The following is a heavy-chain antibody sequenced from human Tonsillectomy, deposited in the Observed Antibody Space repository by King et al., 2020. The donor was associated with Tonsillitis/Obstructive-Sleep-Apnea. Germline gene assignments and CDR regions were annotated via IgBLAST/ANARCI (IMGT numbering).Heavy chain of an antibody. CDR1: GGSFSGYY. J-gene: IGHJ6*03. Sequence: HVQLQQWGAGLLKPSETLSLTCAVYGGSFSGYYWSWIRQPPGKGLEWIGEISHSGSTNYNPSLKRRLTISVDTSKNQFSLKLSSVTAADTAVYYCARGEGGGSSSGYYYYYMDVWGKGTTVTVSS. CDR2: ISHSGST. CDR3: ARGEGGGSSSGYYYYYMDV. D-gene: IGHD6-6*01. V-gene: IGHV4-34*01.